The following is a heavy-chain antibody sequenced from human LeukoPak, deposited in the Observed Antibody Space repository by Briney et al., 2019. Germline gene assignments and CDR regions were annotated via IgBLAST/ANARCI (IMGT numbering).Heavy chain of an antibody. V-gene: IGHV3-53*01. CDR1: GLTFSSNY. J-gene: IGHJ6*03. CDR3: ARDRYNWNPRYYYYYMDV. Sequence: GGSLRLSGAASGLTFSSNYMSWFRQAPGKGLEWAPVIYSGGSTYYADSVKGRFTISRDNSKNTLYLQMNSLRAEDTAVYYCARDRYNWNPRYYYYYMDVWGKGTTVTVSS. D-gene: IGHD1-20*01. CDR2: IYSGGST.